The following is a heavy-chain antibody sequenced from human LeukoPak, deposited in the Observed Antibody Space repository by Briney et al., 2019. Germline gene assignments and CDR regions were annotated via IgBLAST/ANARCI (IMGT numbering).Heavy chain of an antibody. CDR1: GYTFTSYG. D-gene: IGHD5-18*01. CDR2: ISAYNGNT. CDR3: ARVHTAMVSYYYYYYMDV. J-gene: IGHJ6*03. Sequence: ASVKVSCKASGYTFTSYGISWVRQAPGQGLEWMGWISAYNGNTNYAQKLQGRVTMTTDTSTSTAYMELGSLRSDDTAVYYCARVHTAMVSYYYYYYMDVWGKGTTVTVSS. V-gene: IGHV1-18*01.